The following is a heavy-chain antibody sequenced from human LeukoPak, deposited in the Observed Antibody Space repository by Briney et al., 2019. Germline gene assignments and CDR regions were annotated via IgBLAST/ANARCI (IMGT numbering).Heavy chain of an antibody. CDR1: GFTFSSYW. V-gene: IGHV3-7*05. CDR2: IKTDGSEK. Sequence: GGSLRLSCEASGFTFSSYWMSWVRQAPGKGLEWVANIKTDGSEKYYVDSVKGRFTISRDNAKNSLYLQMNSLRAEDTAVYYCARDGYRYDFWSGYQYYYYYGMDVWGQGTTVTVSS. D-gene: IGHD3-3*01. J-gene: IGHJ6*02. CDR3: ARDGYRYDFWSGYQYYYYYGMDV.